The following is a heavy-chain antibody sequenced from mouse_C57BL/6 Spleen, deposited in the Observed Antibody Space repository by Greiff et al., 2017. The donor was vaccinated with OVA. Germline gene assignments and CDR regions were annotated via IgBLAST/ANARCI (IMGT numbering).Heavy chain of an antibody. Sequence: EVKLLESEGGLVQPGSSMKLSCTASGFTFSDYYMAWVRQVPEKGLEWVANINYDGSSTYYLDSLKNRFIFSRDNAKNILYLQRSSMKSEDTATYYCAREDLGRGADWGQGTLVTVSA. CDR3: AREDLGRGAD. D-gene: IGHD4-1*01. CDR2: INYDGSST. J-gene: IGHJ3*01. V-gene: IGHV5-16*01. CDR1: GFTFSDYY.